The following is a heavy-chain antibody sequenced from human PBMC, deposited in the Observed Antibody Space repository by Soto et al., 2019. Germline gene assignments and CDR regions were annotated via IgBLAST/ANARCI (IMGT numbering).Heavy chain of an antibody. CDR3: ARDLPVATIKNYYYYYMDV. CDR2: IIPILGIA. Sequence: QVQLVQSGAEVKKPGSSVKVSCKASGGTFSSYTISWVRQAPGQGLEWMGRIIPILGIANYAQKFQGRVTITADKSTSTAYMELSSLRSEDTAVYYCARDLPVATIKNYYYYYMDVWGKGTTVTVSS. V-gene: IGHV1-69*08. J-gene: IGHJ6*03. D-gene: IGHD5-12*01. CDR1: GGTFSSYT.